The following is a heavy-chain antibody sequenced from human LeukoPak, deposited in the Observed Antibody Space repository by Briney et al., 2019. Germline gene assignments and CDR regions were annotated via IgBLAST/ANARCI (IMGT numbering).Heavy chain of an antibody. CDR3: AKDLYCSSTSCYMDV. V-gene: IGHV3-23*01. Sequence: GGSLRLSCAASGFTCSNYAMSWVRQAPGKGLEWVSGISGSGGYTYYADSVKGRFTISRDNSNNTPYLQMNSLRAEDTAVYYCAKDLYCSSTSCYMDVWGKGTTVTVSS. J-gene: IGHJ6*03. D-gene: IGHD2-2*01. CDR1: GFTCSNYA. CDR2: ISGSGGYT.